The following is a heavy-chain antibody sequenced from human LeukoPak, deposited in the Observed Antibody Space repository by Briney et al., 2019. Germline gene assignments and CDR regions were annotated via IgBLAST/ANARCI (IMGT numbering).Heavy chain of an antibody. J-gene: IGHJ4*02. D-gene: IGHD3-22*01. CDR1: GGSISSYY. Sequence: SETLSLTCTVSGGSISSYYWSWIRQPPGKGLEWIGYIHYSGSTNYNPSLKSRVTISVDTSKNQFSLKLSSVTAADTAVYYCARVGFNDSSGYGFDYWGQGTLVTVSS. CDR2: IHYSGST. CDR3: ARVGFNDSSGYGFDY. V-gene: IGHV4-59*12.